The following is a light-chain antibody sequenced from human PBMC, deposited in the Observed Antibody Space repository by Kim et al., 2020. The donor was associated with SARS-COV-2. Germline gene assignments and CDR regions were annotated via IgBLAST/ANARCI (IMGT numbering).Light chain of an antibody. J-gene: IGKJ2*03. CDR2: WAS. CDR3: QQYYSTPPS. CDR1: QTGLYNSNNKNY. Sequence: RATLNCKSSQTGLYNSNNKNYLAWYQQKPGQAPNLLIYWASIREAVVSDRFSGSGSETDFTLTISSLQAEDVAVYYCQQYYSTPPSFGQGTKLEI. V-gene: IGKV4-1*01.